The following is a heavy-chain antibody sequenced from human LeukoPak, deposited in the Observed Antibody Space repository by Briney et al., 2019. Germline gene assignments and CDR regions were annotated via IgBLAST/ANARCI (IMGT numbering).Heavy chain of an antibody. D-gene: IGHD6-13*01. CDR1: GGSFSGYH. J-gene: IGHJ4*01. Sequence: PSETLSLTCAVYGGSFSGYHWGWIRQPPGRGLEWIGEMNHSGGANHNPSLKSRVAISVDTSKNQFSLKLTSVTAADTAVYFCARGLQQRAQRRSDYFDSWGQRT. V-gene: IGHV4-34*01. CDR2: MNHSGGA. CDR3: ARGLQQRAQRRSDYFDS.